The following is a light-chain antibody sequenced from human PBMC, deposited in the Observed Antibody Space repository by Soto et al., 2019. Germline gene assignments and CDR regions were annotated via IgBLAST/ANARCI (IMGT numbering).Light chain of an antibody. V-gene: IGLV2-14*03. CDR2: DVN. CDR3: SSYSSRSTLLV. J-gene: IGLJ2*01. Sequence: QSVLTQPASVSGSPGQSITISCTGTSSDVGGHAYVSWYQQHPGKAPKLLIRDVNYRPSGVSARFSGSKSGNTASLTISGLQAEDEADYYCSSYSSRSTLLVFGGGTKLTVL. CDR1: SSDVGGHAY.